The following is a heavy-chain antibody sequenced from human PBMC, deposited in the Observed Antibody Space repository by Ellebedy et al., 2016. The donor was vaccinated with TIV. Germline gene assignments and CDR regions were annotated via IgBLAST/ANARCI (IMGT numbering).Heavy chain of an antibody. Sequence: PGGSLRLSCAASGFTFSSYAMHWVRQAPGKGLEWVAVISYDGSNKYYADSVKGRFTISRDNSKNTLYLQMNSLRAEDTAVYYCARDPKQWLETYGMDVWGQGTTVTVSS. CDR1: GFTFSSYA. CDR3: ARDPKQWLETYGMDV. CDR2: ISYDGSNK. J-gene: IGHJ6*02. V-gene: IGHV3-30-3*01. D-gene: IGHD6-19*01.